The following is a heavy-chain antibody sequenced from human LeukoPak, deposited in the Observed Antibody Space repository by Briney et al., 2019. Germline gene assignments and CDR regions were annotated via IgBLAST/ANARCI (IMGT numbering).Heavy chain of an antibody. CDR1: GFTLTNYA. Sequence: GGSLRLSCAASGFTLTNYAMTWVRQAPGKGLEWVSSIKASGDGTYYADSVKGRFTISRDNYRNSLYLQMNSLRTEDTAVYYCGRDPNGDYVGAFDFQRWGQGTLVTVSS. D-gene: IGHD4-17*01. V-gene: IGHV3-23*01. J-gene: IGHJ1*01. CDR2: IKASGDGT. CDR3: GRDPNGDYVGAFDFQR.